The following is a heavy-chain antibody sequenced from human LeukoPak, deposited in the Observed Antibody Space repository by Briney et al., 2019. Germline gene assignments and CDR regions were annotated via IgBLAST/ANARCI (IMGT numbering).Heavy chain of an antibody. CDR2: IYYSGAT. J-gene: IGHJ3*02. CDR3: ARANWQQRGGAFDI. D-gene: IGHD6-13*01. Sequence: SETLSLTCTVSGGSILSSSYFWGWIRQPPGKGLEWIGSIYYSGATYYNPSLKSRGTISVDTSKNQFSLKLTSVTVADTAVYYCARANWQQRGGAFDIWGQGTMVTVSS. CDR1: GGSILSSSYF. V-gene: IGHV4-39*07.